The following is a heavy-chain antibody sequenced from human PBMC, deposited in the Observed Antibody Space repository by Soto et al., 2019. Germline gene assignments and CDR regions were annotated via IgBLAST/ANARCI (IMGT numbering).Heavy chain of an antibody. D-gene: IGHD3-22*01. Sequence: ASVKVSCKASEYIFNSYNIYWVRQAPGQGLEWMGIINRRGGGTSYAQKFQGRVTMTTDTSTSTVYMELSSLRSEDSAVFYCARGNYDSSGNSYFDYWGQGTLVTVSS. V-gene: IGHV1-46*02. CDR3: ARGNYDSSGNSYFDY. J-gene: IGHJ4*02. CDR2: INRRGGGT. CDR1: EYIFNSYN.